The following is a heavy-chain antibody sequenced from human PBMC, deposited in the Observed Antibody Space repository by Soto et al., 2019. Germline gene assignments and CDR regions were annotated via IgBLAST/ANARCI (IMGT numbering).Heavy chain of an antibody. Sequence: QVQLVQSGAEVKKPGASVKVSCKASGYTFTGYYMHWVRQAPGQGLEWMGWINPNSGGTNYAQKCKGGVTMARDTSISTAYMELSRLRSDDTAVYYSARGEGGPRWGSIDYWGQGTLVTVSS. J-gene: IGHJ4*02. CDR1: GYTFTGYY. D-gene: IGHD2-21*01. CDR3: ARGEGGPRWGSIDY. V-gene: IGHV1-2*02. CDR2: INPNSGGT.